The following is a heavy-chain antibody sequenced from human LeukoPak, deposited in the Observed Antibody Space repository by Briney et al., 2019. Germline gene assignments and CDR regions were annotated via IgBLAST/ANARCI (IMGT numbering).Heavy chain of an antibody. D-gene: IGHD2-15*01. V-gene: IGHV3-74*01. CDR2: ISTDGYTT. CDR1: GLAFSAYK. CDR3: VVGGSPGY. Sequence: GGSLRLSCAASGLAFSAYKMHWVRQAPRKGRVWLSRISTDGYTTDYADLVQGRFTASRDNTKNTWSLEMNSLIAEDTAVYYCVVGGSPGYWGQGNLVTVSS. J-gene: IGHJ4*02.